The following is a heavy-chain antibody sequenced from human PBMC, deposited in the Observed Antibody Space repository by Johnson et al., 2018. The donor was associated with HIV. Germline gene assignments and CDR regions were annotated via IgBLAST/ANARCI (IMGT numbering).Heavy chain of an antibody. D-gene: IGHD2-15*01. CDR2: ISYDGSNK. CDR3: ARELPGGDAFDI. J-gene: IGHJ3*02. V-gene: IGHV3-30*14. Sequence: QVQLVESGGGVVQPGRSLRLSCAASGFTFSSYAMHWVRQAPGKGLECVAVISYDGSNKYYADSVRGRFTISRDNSKNTLYLQMNSLRAEDTAVYYCARELPGGDAFDIWGQGTMVTVSS. CDR1: GFTFSSYA.